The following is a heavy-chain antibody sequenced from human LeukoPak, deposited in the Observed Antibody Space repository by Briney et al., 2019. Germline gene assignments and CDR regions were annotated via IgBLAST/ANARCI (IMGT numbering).Heavy chain of an antibody. J-gene: IGHJ4*02. CDR1: GYTFTDYY. CDR2: INPDSGGT. CDR3: ARAKEKSIAARYFDY. V-gene: IGHV1-2*06. D-gene: IGHD6-6*01. Sequence: ASVKVSCKAYGYTFTDYYMHWVRQAPGQGLEWIGRINPDSGGTNSAQKFQGRVTVTRDTSISTTYMELSSLRSDDTAMYYCARAKEKSIAARYFDYWGQGTLVTVSS.